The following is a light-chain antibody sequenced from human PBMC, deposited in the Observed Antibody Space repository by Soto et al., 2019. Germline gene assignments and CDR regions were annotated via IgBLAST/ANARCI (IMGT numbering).Light chain of an antibody. CDR1: QSISSW. CDR2: KAS. CDR3: QQYSDNWT. J-gene: IGKJ1*01. Sequence: DIQMTQSPSTLSASVGDRVTITCRTSQSISSWLAWYQQKLGTAPKLLIYKASTLQSGVPSRFSGSGSGTEFTLTISSLQPDDFATYYCQQYSDNWTFGQGTKVEIK. V-gene: IGKV1-5*03.